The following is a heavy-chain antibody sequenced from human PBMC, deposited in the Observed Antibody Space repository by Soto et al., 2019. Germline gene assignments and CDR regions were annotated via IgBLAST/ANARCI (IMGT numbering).Heavy chain of an antibody. CDR1: GDTLNNYA. J-gene: IGHJ4*02. V-gene: IGHV1-69*01. CDR3: ATLASGGYFFQY. D-gene: IGHD5-12*01. Sequence: QVQLVQSGAEVKKPGSSVKVSCKASGDTLNNYAINWVXXXPGQGLEWMGGILPIFKTPTYAQKFQGRVTIAADESTSTAYMEVSSLRSDDTAVYFCATLASGGYFFQYWGQGTLVTVSS. CDR2: ILPIFKTP.